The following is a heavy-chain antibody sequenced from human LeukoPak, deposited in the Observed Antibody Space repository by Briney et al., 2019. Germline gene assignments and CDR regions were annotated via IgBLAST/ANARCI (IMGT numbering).Heavy chain of an antibody. CDR1: GITLNIFA. CDR2: INSDGSTT. CDR3: ARGRWLTRRPNDAFDI. V-gene: IGHV3-74*01. D-gene: IGHD5-12*01. J-gene: IGHJ3*02. Sequence: GGSLRLSCAASGITLNIFAMNWVRQAPGKGLEWVSRINSDGSTTDYAESVKGRFTISRDNAKNMVFVQMNSLRADDTAVYYCARGRWLTRRPNDAFDIWGQGTMVTVSS.